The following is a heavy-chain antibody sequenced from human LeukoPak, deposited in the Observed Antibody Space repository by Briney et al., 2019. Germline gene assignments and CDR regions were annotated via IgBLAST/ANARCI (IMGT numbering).Heavy chain of an antibody. CDR2: IKEDGSEK. D-gene: IGHD2-21*01. Sequence: PGGSLRLSCAASEFTFSIYWMSWARQAPGKGLQWLAHIKEDGSEKYYVDSVKGRFIISRDNAKNSLYLEMNSLRGEDTAVYYCATLLPMDVWGTGTTVTVSS. J-gene: IGHJ6*03. CDR3: ATLLPMDV. CDR1: EFTFSIYW. V-gene: IGHV3-7*01.